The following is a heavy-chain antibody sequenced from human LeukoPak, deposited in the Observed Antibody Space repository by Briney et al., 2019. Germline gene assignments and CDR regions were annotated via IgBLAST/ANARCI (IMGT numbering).Heavy chain of an antibody. CDR2: IYYSGST. Sequence: SETLSLTCTVSGGSISSGGYYWSWIRQHPGKGLEWIGYIYYSGSTYYNPSLKSRVTISVDTSKNQFSLKLSSVTAADTAVYYCARDHLRANSAYGMDVWGQGTTVTVS. CDR1: GGSISSGGYY. J-gene: IGHJ6*02. CDR3: ARDHLRANSAYGMDV. D-gene: IGHD1-26*01. V-gene: IGHV4-31*03.